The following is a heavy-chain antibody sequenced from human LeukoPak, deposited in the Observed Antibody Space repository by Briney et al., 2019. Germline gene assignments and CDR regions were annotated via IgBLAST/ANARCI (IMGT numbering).Heavy chain of an antibody. CDR2: INHSGST. V-gene: IGHV4-34*01. CDR1: GGSFSGYY. CDR3: ARAGGSH. D-gene: IGHD3-16*01. J-gene: IGHJ4*02. Sequence: SETLSLTCAVYGGSFSGYYWSWLRQHPGKGLEWIGEINHSGSTNYNPSLKSRVTISVDTSKNQFTLKLSSVTAADTAVYYYARAGGSHWGQGTLVTVSS.